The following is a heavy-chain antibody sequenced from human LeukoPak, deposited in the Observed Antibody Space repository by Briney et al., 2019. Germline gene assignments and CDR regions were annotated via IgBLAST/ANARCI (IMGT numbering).Heavy chain of an antibody. Sequence: GGSLRLSCAASGFTFSSYWMSWIRQAPGKGLEWVANIKQDGSEKYYVDSVKGRFTISRDNAKNSLYLQMSSLRADDTAVYYCARDRLLYYYDSGPTGHFQHWGQGTLVTV. CDR1: GFTFSSYW. CDR2: IKQDGSEK. V-gene: IGHV3-7*01. D-gene: IGHD3-22*01. J-gene: IGHJ1*01. CDR3: ARDRLLYYYDSGPTGHFQH.